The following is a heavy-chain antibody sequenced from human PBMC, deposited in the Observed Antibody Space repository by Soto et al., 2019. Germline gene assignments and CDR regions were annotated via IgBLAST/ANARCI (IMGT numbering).Heavy chain of an antibody. CDR1: GYTFSNYG. D-gene: IGHD3-10*01. J-gene: IGHJ6*02. V-gene: IGHV1-18*01. CDR3: AREGYYSGSGTYSPPRYYGMDV. CDR2: ISDYNGNT. Sequence: QVQLVQSGAEVRKPGASVKVSCKASGYTFSNYGLSWVRQAPGQGLEWMGWISDYNGNTHYAQKFLGRLIMATDPSTGTANVELRSQTSDATAVYFCAREGYYSGSGTYSPPRYYGMDVWGQGTTVTVSS.